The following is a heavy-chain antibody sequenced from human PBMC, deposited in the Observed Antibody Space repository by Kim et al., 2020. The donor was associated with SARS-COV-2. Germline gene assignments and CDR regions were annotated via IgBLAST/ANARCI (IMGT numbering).Heavy chain of an antibody. CDR2: ISGGGAKT. Sequence: GGSLRLSCAASGFTFDSYAMSWVRQAPGKGLEWVSYISGGGAKTYYAGSVKGRFTISRDNSKNTLFLQLNSLRAEDTALYYCAKCHSGWENVAFDIWGLGTMVTVSS. J-gene: IGHJ3*02. CDR3: AKCHSGWENVAFDI. D-gene: IGHD3-10*01. CDR1: GFTFDSYA. V-gene: IGHV3-23*01.